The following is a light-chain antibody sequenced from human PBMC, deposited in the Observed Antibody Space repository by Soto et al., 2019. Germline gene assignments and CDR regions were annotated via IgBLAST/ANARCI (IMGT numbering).Light chain of an antibody. Sequence: DIQMTQSPSTLSASVGDRVTITCRASQSIRSWLAWYQQKPRKAPNLLIYDASTLQSGVPSRFSGGGSGTEFTLTISSLQPDDFATYYCQQYNSFSTFGQGTKVDI. CDR3: QQYNSFST. CDR2: DAS. J-gene: IGKJ2*01. CDR1: QSIRSW. V-gene: IGKV1-5*01.